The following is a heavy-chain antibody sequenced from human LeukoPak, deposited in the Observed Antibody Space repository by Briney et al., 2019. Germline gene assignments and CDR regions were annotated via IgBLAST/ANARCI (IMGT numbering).Heavy chain of an antibody. Sequence: ASVKVSCKASGYTFTGYYMHWVRQAPGQGREWMGWINPNSGGTNYAQKFQGRVTMTRDTSISTAYMELSRLRSDDTAVYYCARSRGSGHDFWSGVDAFDIWGQGTMVTVSS. J-gene: IGHJ3*02. V-gene: IGHV1-2*02. D-gene: IGHD3-3*01. CDR3: ARSRGSGHDFWSGVDAFDI. CDR1: GYTFTGYY. CDR2: INPNSGGT.